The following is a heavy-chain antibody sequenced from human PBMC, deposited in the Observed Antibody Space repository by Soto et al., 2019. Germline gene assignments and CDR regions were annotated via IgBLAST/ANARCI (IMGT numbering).Heavy chain of an antibody. J-gene: IGHJ4*02. V-gene: IGHV3-23*01. Sequence: GGSLRLSGAASGFTIISYAMSWVRQAPGKGLAWVSAITGSGGTTYYADSVKGRFTISRDNSKNTLYLHMDSLRAEDTAVYFCASVDFGAYIPHFVYWGQGTRVTVSS. CDR2: ITGSGGTT. D-gene: IGHD4-17*01. CDR1: GFTIISYA. CDR3: ASVDFGAYIPHFVY.